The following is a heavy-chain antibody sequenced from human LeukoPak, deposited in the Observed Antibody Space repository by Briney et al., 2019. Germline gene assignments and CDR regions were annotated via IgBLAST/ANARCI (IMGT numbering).Heavy chain of an antibody. V-gene: IGHV4-59*01. Sequence: SETLSLTCTVPGGSISSYYWSWIRQPPGKGLEWIGYIYYSGSTDYNPSLKSRVTISVDTSKNQFSLKLSSVTAADTAVYYCAGSSSGWYGSDYWGQGTLVTVSS. D-gene: IGHD6-19*01. CDR2: IYYSGST. CDR3: AGSSSGWYGSDY. J-gene: IGHJ4*02. CDR1: GGSISSYY.